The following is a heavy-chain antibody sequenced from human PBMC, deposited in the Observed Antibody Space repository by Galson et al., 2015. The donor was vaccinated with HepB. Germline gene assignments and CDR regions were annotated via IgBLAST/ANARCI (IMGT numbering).Heavy chain of an antibody. D-gene: IGHD6-6*01. CDR1: GFTVSSNY. Sequence: SLRLSCAASGFTVSSNYMSWVRQAPGKGLEWVSVIYSGGSTYYADSVKGRFTISRHNSKNTLYLQMNSLRAEDTAVYYCARDRLGSSSKYYYGMDVWGQGTTVTVSS. V-gene: IGHV3-53*04. J-gene: IGHJ6*02. CDR2: IYSGGST. CDR3: ARDRLGSSSKYYYGMDV.